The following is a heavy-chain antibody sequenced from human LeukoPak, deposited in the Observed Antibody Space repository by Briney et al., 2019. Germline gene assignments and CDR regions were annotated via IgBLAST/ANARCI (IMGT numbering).Heavy chain of an antibody. CDR2: ISAYNGNT. Sequence: GASVKVSCKASGYTFTSYGISWVRQAPGQGLEWMGWISAYNGNTNYAQKLQGRVTMTTETSTSTAYMELRSLRSDDTAVYYCARTTGITGTTPLDYWGQGTLVTVSS. V-gene: IGHV1-18*01. CDR3: ARTTGITGTTPLDY. CDR1: GYTFTSYG. D-gene: IGHD1-7*01. J-gene: IGHJ4*02.